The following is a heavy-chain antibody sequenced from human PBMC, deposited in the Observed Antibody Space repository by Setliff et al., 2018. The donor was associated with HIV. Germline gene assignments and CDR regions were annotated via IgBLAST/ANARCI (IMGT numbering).Heavy chain of an antibody. CDR3: ARDRWELLRRPEYFQH. V-gene: IGHV1-18*01. Sequence: ASVKVSCKASGYTFSSYGVNWVRQAPGQGLEWMGWISADNGNTKYAQKFQGRVTITTDTSTRTVYMEMRSLRSDDTAVYYCARDRWELLRRPEYFQHWGQGALVTVSS. CDR2: ISADNGNT. CDR1: GYTFSSYG. J-gene: IGHJ1*01. D-gene: IGHD1-26*01.